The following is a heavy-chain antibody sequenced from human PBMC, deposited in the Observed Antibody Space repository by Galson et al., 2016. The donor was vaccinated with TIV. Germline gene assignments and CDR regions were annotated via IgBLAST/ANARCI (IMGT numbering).Heavy chain of an antibody. CDR1: GFNFSNYG. Sequence: SLRLSCAASGFNFSNYGIHWVRQAPGKGLESVAFIRYDGTKKNYVESVKGRFSVSRDNSENMAYLEINGLRPEDTAVYYCLRSLLDYWGQGTLVIISS. CDR2: IRYDGTKK. J-gene: IGHJ4*02. CDR3: LRSLLDY. V-gene: IGHV3-30*02.